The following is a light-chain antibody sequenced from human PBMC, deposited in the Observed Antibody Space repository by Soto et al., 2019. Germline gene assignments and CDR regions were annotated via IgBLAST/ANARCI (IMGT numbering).Light chain of an antibody. Sequence: QSVLTQPASVSGSPGQSIIISCTGTSSDVVTYNLVSWYQQHPGKAPTVLIYEGTKRPSGVSNRFSGSKSGNTASLTISGLQTEDEADYYCYSFAGSTTFSYVFGPGTKVTVX. CDR2: EGT. V-gene: IGLV2-23*03. CDR1: SSDVVTYNL. J-gene: IGLJ1*01. CDR3: YSFAGSTTFSYV.